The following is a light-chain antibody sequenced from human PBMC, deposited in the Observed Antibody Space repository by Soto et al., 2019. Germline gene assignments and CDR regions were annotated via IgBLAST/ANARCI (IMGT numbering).Light chain of an antibody. CDR1: SSNIGSNT. Sequence: QAVVTQPPSASGTPGQRVTISCSGSSSNIGSNTVNWYQQLPGTAPKLLIYSHNQRPSGVPDRFSGSKSGTSASLAISGLQSEDEADYYCAAWDDSLNGQEVFGGGTKLTVL. V-gene: IGLV1-44*01. CDR3: AAWDDSLNGQEV. J-gene: IGLJ2*01. CDR2: SHN.